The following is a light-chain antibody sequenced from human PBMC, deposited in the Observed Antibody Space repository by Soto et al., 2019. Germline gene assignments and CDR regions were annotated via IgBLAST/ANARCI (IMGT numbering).Light chain of an antibody. CDR1: SANIGSNY. Sequence: QSVLTQPPSVSAAPGQKVTISCSGNSANIGSNYVSWYQQFPGTAPKLVIYDSVRRPSEIPDRFSGSKSGTSATLDITGLQTGDEADYYCGAWDDSLYVLLFGGGTKVTVL. V-gene: IGLV1-51*01. CDR3: GAWDDSLYVLL. J-gene: IGLJ2*01. CDR2: DSV.